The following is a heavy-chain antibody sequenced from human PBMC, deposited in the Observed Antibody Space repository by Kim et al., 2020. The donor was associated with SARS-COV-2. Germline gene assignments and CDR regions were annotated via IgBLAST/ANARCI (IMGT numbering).Heavy chain of an antibody. CDR2: IYSGGST. J-gene: IGHJ3*02. V-gene: IGHV3-53*04. CDR1: GFTVSSNY. Sequence: GGSLRLSCAASGFTVSSNYMSWVRQAPGKGLEWVSVIYSGGSTYYADSVKGRFTISRHNSKNTLYLQMNSLRAEDTAVYYCARDRLRGSGSYRGDDAFDIWGQGTMVTVSS. CDR3: ARDRLRGSGSYRGDDAFDI. D-gene: IGHD3-10*01.